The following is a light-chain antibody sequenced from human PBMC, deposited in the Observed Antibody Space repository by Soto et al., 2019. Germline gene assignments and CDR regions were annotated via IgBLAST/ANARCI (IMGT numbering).Light chain of an antibody. J-gene: IGKJ5*01. CDR2: DAS. CDR1: QSVSSY. Sequence: EIVLTQSPATLSLSPGERATLSCRASQSVSSYLAWYQQKPGQAPRLLIYDASNRSTGIPARFSGSGSGTDFTLTISSLQPEGFVVYYCQQRSNWPPITFGQGTRLEIK. CDR3: QQRSNWPPIT. V-gene: IGKV3-11*01.